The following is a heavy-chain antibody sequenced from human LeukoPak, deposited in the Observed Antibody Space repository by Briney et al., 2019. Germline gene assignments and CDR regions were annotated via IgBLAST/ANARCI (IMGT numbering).Heavy chain of an antibody. J-gene: IGHJ3*02. CDR3: ARAPLRYFDWLSRDDAFDI. Sequence: PSETLSLTCTVSGYSISSGYYWGWIRQPPGKGLEWIGSIYYSGSTYYNPSLRSRVTISVDTSKNQFSLKLSSVTAADTAVYYCARAPLRYFDWLSRDDAFDIWGQGTMVTVSS. V-gene: IGHV4-38-2*02. D-gene: IGHD3-9*01. CDR1: GYSISSGYY. CDR2: IYYSGST.